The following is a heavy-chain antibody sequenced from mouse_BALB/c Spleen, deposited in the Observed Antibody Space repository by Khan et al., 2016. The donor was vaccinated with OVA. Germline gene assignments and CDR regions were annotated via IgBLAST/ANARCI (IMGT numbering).Heavy chain of an antibody. Sequence: QVQLKESGPGLAAPSQSLSITCTISGFSLTNSGVHWVRQPPGKGLEWLAVIWSDGSTTYNSALKSRLTITKDNSQSPVFLKMNSLQTDDTAIYFCARQPYYHYNIMDYWGQGTSVTVSS. D-gene: IGHD2-10*01. V-gene: IGHV2-6-1*01. CDR2: IWSDGST. J-gene: IGHJ4*01. CDR1: GFSLTNSG. CDR3: ARQPYYHYNIMDY.